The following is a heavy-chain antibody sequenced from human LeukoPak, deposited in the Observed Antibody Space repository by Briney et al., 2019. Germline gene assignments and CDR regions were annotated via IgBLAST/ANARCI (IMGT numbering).Heavy chain of an antibody. CDR3: ARENLGAFDI. V-gene: IGHV3-21*01. J-gene: IGHJ3*02. CDR2: ISSSSSYI. Sequence: GGSLRLSCAASGFTFSSYSMNWVRQAPGKGLEWVSSISSSSSYIYYADSVKGRYTISRDNAKNSLYLQMNSLRAEDTAVYYCARENLGAFDIWGQGTMVTVSS. CDR1: GFTFSSYS.